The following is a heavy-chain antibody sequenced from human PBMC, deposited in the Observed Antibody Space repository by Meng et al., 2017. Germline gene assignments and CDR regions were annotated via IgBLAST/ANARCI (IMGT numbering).Heavy chain of an antibody. Sequence: SETLSLTCTVSGGSISSYYWSWIRQPPGKGLEWIGYIYYSGSTNYNPSLKSRVTISVDTSKNQFSLKLSSVTAADTAVYYCARSSIAARPWKSYFDYWGQGTRVTVSS. CDR1: GGSISSYY. D-gene: IGHD6-6*01. V-gene: IGHV4-59*01. CDR3: ARSSIAARPWKSYFDY. CDR2: IYYSGST. J-gene: IGHJ4*02.